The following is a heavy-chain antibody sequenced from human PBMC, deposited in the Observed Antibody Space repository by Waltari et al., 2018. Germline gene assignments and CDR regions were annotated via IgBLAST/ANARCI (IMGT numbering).Heavy chain of an antibody. CDR2: IRGSGGST. Sequence: EVQLVESGGGLVQPGGSLRLSCAASGFHFSSYAMSWVRQATGKGLEWVSAIRGSGGSTYYADSVKGRFTISRDNSKNTLYLQMNSLRAEDTAVYYCAKDGAAAGAFDYWGQGTLVTVSS. J-gene: IGHJ4*02. D-gene: IGHD6-13*01. CDR1: GFHFSSYA. V-gene: IGHV3-23*04. CDR3: AKDGAAAGAFDY.